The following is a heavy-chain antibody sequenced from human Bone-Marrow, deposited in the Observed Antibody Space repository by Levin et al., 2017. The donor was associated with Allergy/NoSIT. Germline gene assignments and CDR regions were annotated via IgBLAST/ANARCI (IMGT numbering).Heavy chain of an antibody. V-gene: IGHV1-2*02. CDR3: AREGNVDSTMVNAFDV. J-gene: IGHJ3*01. Sequence: ASVKVSCKASGYTFTAHYIHWVRQAPGQGLEWMGWINPNSDGTKFAQKFHGRVTMTRDTSVSTAYLELSSLRSDDTAVYYCAREGNVDSTMVNAFDVWGQGTMLTISS. D-gene: IGHD5-18*01. CDR1: GYTFTAHY. CDR2: INPNSDGT.